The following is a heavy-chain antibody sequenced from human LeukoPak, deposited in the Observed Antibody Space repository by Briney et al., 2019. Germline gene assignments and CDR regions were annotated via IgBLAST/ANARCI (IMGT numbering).Heavy chain of an antibody. CDR3: ARVRGITIFGVVRVLDY. D-gene: IGHD3-3*01. CDR1: GGSFSGYY. Sequence: SETLSLTCAVYGGSFSGYYWSWIRQPPGKGLEWIGEINHSGSTNYNPSLKSRVTISVDTSKNQFSLKLSSVTAADTAVYYCARVRGITIFGVVRVLDYWGQGTLVTLSS. J-gene: IGHJ4*02. V-gene: IGHV4-34*01. CDR2: INHSGST.